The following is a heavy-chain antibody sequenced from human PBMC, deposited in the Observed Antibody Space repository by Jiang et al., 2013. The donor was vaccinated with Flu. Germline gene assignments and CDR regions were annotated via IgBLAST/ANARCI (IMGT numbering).Heavy chain of an antibody. CDR1: GFTFTNFW. CDR3: IRGGLEPFDV. CDR2: INQDGRKT. D-gene: IGHD1-14*01. J-gene: IGHJ4*02. V-gene: IGHV3-74*01. Sequence: GLVQPGGSLRLSCVGSGFTFTNFWIHWVRQTPGKGLVWISRINQDGRKTNYADSVKGRFTVSRDNPKSTVYLQMNSLRAEDTAGYYCIRGGLEPFDVWGQGTLVTVSS.